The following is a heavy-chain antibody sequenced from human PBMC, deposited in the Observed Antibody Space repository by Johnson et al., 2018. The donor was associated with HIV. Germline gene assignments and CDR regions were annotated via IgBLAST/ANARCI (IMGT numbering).Heavy chain of an antibody. V-gene: IGHV3-30-3*01. CDR2: ISYDGSNK. J-gene: IGHJ3*02. Sequence: VQLVESGGGVVQPGRSLRLSCAASGFTFSSYAMHWVRQAPGKGLEWVAVISYDGSNKDYADSVKGRFTISRDNSKNTLYLQMNSLRAEDTAVYYCAKDHRFTPYAFDIWGQGTMVTVSS. CDR3: AKDHRFTPYAFDI. CDR1: GFTFSSYA.